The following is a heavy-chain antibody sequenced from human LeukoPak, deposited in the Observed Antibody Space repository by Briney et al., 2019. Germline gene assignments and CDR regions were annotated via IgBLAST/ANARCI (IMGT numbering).Heavy chain of an antibody. CDR3: AREIPMVRGVGNYYYYYYMDV. CDR2: LIPIFGTA. D-gene: IGHD3-10*01. J-gene: IGHJ6*03. Sequence: SVKVSCKASRGTFSTYAISWVRQAPGQGLEWMGGLIPIFGTANYAQKFQGRVTITADESTSTAYMELSSLRSEDTAVYYCAREIPMVRGVGNYYYYYYMDVWGKGTTVTISS. CDR1: RGTFSTYA. V-gene: IGHV1-69*13.